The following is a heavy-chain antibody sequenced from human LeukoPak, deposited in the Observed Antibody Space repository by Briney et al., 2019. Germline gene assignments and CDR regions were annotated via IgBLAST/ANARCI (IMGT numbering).Heavy chain of an antibody. J-gene: IGHJ4*02. CDR3: ARDDCGDTCYPGGY. CDR2: INAGNGDT. Sequence: ASVKVSCKASGYAFTKYVVHWVRQAPGQRPEWMGWINAGNGDTKYSQNFQDRVTITRDTSANTAYMELSSLTSEDTALYYCARDDCGDTCYPGGYWGQGTLVTVSS. CDR1: GYAFTKYV. D-gene: IGHD2-21*01. V-gene: IGHV1-3*01.